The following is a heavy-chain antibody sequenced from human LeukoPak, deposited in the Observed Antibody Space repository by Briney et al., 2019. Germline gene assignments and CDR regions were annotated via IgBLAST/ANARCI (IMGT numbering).Heavy chain of an antibody. V-gene: IGHV3-30*18. CDR2: ISYDGSNK. Sequence: SLRLSCAASGFTFSSYAMHWVRQAPGKRLEWVAVISYDGSNKYYADSVKGRFTISRDNSKNTLYLQMNSPRAEDTAVYYCAKERLLSLYHFDYWGQGTLVTVSS. CDR3: AKERLLSLYHFDY. CDR1: GFTFSSYA. D-gene: IGHD3-22*01. J-gene: IGHJ4*02.